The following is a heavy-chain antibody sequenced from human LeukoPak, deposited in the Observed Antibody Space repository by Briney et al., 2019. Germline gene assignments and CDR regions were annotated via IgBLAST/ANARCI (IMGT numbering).Heavy chain of an antibody. CDR1: GGSISSYY. CDR3: ARGPRGYSGYDTEFDY. Sequence: SETPSLTCTVSGGSISSYYWSWIRQPAGKGLEWIGRIYTSGSTNYNPSLKSRVTMSVDTSKNQFSLKLSSVTAADTAVYYCARGPRGYSGYDTEFDYWGQGTLVTVSS. J-gene: IGHJ4*02. V-gene: IGHV4-4*07. D-gene: IGHD5-12*01. CDR2: IYTSGST.